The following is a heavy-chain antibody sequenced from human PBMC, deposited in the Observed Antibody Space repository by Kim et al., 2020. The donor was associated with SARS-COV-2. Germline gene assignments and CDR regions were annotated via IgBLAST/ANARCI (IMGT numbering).Heavy chain of an antibody. V-gene: IGHV3-23*03. D-gene: IGHD2-8*02. CDR3: AKVRTSYGYWRGTALDP. Sequence: GGSLRLSCAASGFTFSSYAMSWVRQAPGKGLEWVSVIYSGGSSTYYADSVKGRFTISRDNSKNTLYLQMNSLRAEDTAVYYCAKVRTSYGYWRGTALDPWGQGTLVTVSS. J-gene: IGHJ5*02. CDR1: GFTFSSYA. CDR2: IYSGGSST.